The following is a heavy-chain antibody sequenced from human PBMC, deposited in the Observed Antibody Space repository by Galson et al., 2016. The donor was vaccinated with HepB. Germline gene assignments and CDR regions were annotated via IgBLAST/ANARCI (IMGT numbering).Heavy chain of an antibody. J-gene: IGHJ4*02. CDR2: VIHSGYS. Sequence: SETLSLTCAVSGGSFNSYFWSWIRQPPGKGLEWIGDVIHSGYSNSNPSLNGRVTISIDTSKNQFSLKLRSVTVADTAVYWCARERLRYDTTGYDFWGQGTLVTVSS. D-gene: IGHD3-9*01. CDR1: GGSFNSYF. V-gene: IGHV4-34*12. CDR3: ARERLRYDTTGYDF.